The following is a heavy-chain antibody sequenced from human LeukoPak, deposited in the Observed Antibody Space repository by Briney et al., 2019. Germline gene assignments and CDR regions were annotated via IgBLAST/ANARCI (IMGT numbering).Heavy chain of an antibody. CDR2: IYTSGST. D-gene: IGHD5-24*01. J-gene: IGHJ6*03. CDR1: GGSISSGSYY. CDR3: ARGDGYNYYYYYYMDV. Sequence: SETLSLTCTVSGGSISSGSYYWSWIRQPAGKGLEWIGRIYTSGSTNYNPSLKSQVTISVDTSENQFSLRLSSVTAADTAVYYCARGDGYNYYYYYYMDVWGKGTTVTVSS. V-gene: IGHV4-61*02.